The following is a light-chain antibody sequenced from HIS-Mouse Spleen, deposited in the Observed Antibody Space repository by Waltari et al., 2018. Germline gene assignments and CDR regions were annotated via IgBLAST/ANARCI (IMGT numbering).Light chain of an antibody. V-gene: IGLV1-36*01. CDR3: AAWDDSLKGWV. J-gene: IGLJ3*02. CDR1: SSNIGNNA. Sequence: QSVLTQPPSVSEAPRQRVTISCSGSSSNIGNNAVNWYQQLPGKAPKLLIYYDDLLPSGVSDRFSGTNSGASVSLAISGCESEDEADDYWAAWDDSLKGWVFGVGTKLTVL. CDR2: YDD.